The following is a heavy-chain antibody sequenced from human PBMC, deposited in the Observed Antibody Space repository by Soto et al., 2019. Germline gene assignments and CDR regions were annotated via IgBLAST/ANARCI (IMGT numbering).Heavy chain of an antibody. J-gene: IGHJ6*02. Sequence: GASVKVSCKASGYTFTSYYMHWVRQAPGQGLEWMGIINPSGGSTSYAQKFQGRVTMTRDTSTSTVYMELSSLRSEDTAMYYCARALGYCSSTSCYWEKNYGMDVWGQGTTVTVSS. CDR1: GYTFTSYY. CDR2: INPSGGST. V-gene: IGHV1-46*01. D-gene: IGHD2-2*01. CDR3: ARALGYCSSTSCYWEKNYGMDV.